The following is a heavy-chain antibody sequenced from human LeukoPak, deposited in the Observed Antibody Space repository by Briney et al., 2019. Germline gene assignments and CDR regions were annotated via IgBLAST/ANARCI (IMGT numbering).Heavy chain of an antibody. V-gene: IGHV1-24*01. Sequence: GASVKVSCKVSGYTLTELSMHWVRQAPGKGLEWMGGFDPEDGETIYAQKFQGRVTMTEDTSTDTAYKELSSLRSEDTAVYYCATARRIVGATIFDYWGQGTLVTVSS. D-gene: IGHD1-26*01. J-gene: IGHJ4*02. CDR3: ATARRIVGATIFDY. CDR1: GYTLTELS. CDR2: FDPEDGET.